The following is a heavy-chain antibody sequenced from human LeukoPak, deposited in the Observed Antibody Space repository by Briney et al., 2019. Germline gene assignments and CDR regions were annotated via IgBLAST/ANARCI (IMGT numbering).Heavy chain of an antibody. D-gene: IGHD3-10*02. Sequence: GGSLRLSCAASGFPFNTNSHAMSWVRQPPGEGLEWVSSVRERGDSTYYADSLKGRFTITRDISKNTLYLQMNSLRDDDRAVYYCAKDLSCSYWGQGTLVTVSS. V-gene: IGHV3-23*01. CDR3: AKDLSCSY. CDR1: GFPFNTNSHA. CDR2: VRERGDST. J-gene: IGHJ4*02.